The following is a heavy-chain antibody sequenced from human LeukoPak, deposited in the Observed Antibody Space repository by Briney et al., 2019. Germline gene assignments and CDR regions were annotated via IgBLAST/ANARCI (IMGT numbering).Heavy chain of an antibody. D-gene: IGHD3-3*01. J-gene: IGHJ4*02. CDR3: ARPGITIFGVVNFYFDY. Sequence: GRSLRLSCAASGFTFSSYGMHWVRQAPGKGLEWVAVISYDGSNKYYADSVKGRFTISRDNSKSTLYLQMNSLRAEDTAVYYCARPGITIFGVVNFYFDYWGQGTLVTVSS. CDR2: ISYDGSNK. CDR1: GFTFSSYG. V-gene: IGHV3-30*03.